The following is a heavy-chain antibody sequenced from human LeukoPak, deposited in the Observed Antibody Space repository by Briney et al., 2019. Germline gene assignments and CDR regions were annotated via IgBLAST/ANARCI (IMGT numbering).Heavy chain of an antibody. CDR2: ISWNSGSI. Sequence: GGSLRLSCAASGFTFDDYAMHWVRQAPGKGLEWVSGISWNSGSIGYADSVKGRFTISRDNAKNSLYLQMNSLRAGDMALYYCAKDRAAVAGPLDYWGQGTLVTVSS. D-gene: IGHD6-19*01. V-gene: IGHV3-9*03. J-gene: IGHJ4*02. CDR3: AKDRAAVAGPLDY. CDR1: GFTFDDYA.